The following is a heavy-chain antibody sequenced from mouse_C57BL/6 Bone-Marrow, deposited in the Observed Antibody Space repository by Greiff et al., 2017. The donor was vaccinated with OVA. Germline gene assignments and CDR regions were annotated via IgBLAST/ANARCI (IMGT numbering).Heavy chain of an antibody. CDR2: IDPSDSYT. D-gene: IGHD1-1*01. Sequence: VQLQQSGAELVMPGASVKLSCKASGYTFTSYWMHWVKQRPGQGLEWIGEIDPSDSYTNSNQKFKGKSTLTVDKSSSTAYMQLSSLTSEDSAVYYCARTGSLYWYFDVWGTGTTVTVSS. V-gene: IGHV1-69*01. CDR3: ARTGSLYWYFDV. CDR1: GYTFTSYW. J-gene: IGHJ1*03.